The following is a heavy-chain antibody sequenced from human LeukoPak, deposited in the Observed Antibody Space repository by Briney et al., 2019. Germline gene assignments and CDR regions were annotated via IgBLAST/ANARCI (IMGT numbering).Heavy chain of an antibody. CDR1: GFTFSSYW. J-gene: IGHJ6*03. Sequence: GGSLRLSCAASGFTFSSYWMSWVRQAPGKGLEWVANIKQDGSEKYYVDSVKGRFTISRDNAKNSLYLQMNSLRAEDTAVYYCARNGAPTTEYYYYYYMDVWGKGTTVTVSS. D-gene: IGHD1-1*01. CDR3: ARNGAPTTEYYYYYYMDV. CDR2: IKQDGSEK. V-gene: IGHV3-7*01.